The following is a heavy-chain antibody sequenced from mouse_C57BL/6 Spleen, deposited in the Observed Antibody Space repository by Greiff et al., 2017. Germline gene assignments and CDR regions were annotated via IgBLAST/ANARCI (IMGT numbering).Heavy chain of an antibody. J-gene: IGHJ1*03. V-gene: IGHV1-15*01. Sequence: QVQLQQSGAELVRPGASVTLSCKASGYTFTDYEMHWVKQTPVHGLEWIGAIDPETGGTAYNQKFKGKAILTADKSSSTAYMELRSLTSEDSAVYYCTRWGTTVVATPNVWGTGTTVTVSS. D-gene: IGHD1-1*01. CDR1: GYTFTDYE. CDR2: IDPETGGT. CDR3: TRWGTTVVATPNV.